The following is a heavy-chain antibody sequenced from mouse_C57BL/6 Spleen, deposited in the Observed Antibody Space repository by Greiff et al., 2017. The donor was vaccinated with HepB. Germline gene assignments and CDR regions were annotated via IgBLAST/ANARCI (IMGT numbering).Heavy chain of an antibody. CDR3: ARRGYDYDGNYYAMDY. J-gene: IGHJ4*01. CDR1: GYAFTNYL. CDR2: INPGSGGT. Sequence: VQLKESGAELVRPGTSVKVSCKASGYAFTNYLIEWVKQRPGQGLEWIGVINPGSGGTNYNEKFKGKATLTADKSSSTAYMQLSSLTSEDSAVYFCARRGYDYDGNYYAMDYWGQGTSVTVSS. V-gene: IGHV1-54*01. D-gene: IGHD2-4*01.